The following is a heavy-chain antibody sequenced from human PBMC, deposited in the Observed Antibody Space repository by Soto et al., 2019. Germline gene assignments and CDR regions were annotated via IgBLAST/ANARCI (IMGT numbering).Heavy chain of an antibody. CDR1: GFSLTTSGVG. V-gene: IGHV2-5*02. Sequence: QITLKESGPTLVKPTQTLTLTCTFSGFSLTTSGVGVGWIRQPPGKALEWLALIYWDDDKRYSPSLKSRLTITKDTSKNQVVLTMTNIDAVDTATYYCAHRRDSSVYFDHWGQGTRVTVSS. D-gene: IGHD3-22*01. CDR2: IYWDDDK. CDR3: AHRRDSSVYFDH. J-gene: IGHJ4*02.